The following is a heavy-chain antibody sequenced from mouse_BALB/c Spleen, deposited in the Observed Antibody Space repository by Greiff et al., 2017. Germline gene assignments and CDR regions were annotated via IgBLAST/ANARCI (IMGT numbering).Heavy chain of an antibody. CDR1: GFTFSNYW. V-gene: IGHV6-6*02. CDR3: TRDLYGNYFDY. CDR2: IRLKSNNYAT. D-gene: IGHD2-1*01. J-gene: IGHJ2*01. Sequence: EVKVEESGGGLVQPGGSMKLSCVASGFTFSNYWMNWVRQSPEKGLEWVAEIRLKSNNYATHYAESVKGRFTISRDDSKSSVYLQMNNLRAEDTGIYYCTRDLYGNYFDYWGQGTTLTVSS.